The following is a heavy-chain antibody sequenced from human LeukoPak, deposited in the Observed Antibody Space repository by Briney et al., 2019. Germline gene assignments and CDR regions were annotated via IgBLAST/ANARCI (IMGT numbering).Heavy chain of an antibody. CDR2: IYSGGST. CDR1: GFTVSSKY. D-gene: IGHD3-16*02. V-gene: IGHV3-66*01. Sequence: GGSLRLSCVVSGFTVSSKYMSGVRQAPGKGLEWVSVIYSGGSTYYADSVKGRYTISRDNSKNTLYLQMSSLRAEDTAVYYCASSLPFDSWGQGTLVTVSS. CDR3: ASSLPFDS. J-gene: IGHJ4*02.